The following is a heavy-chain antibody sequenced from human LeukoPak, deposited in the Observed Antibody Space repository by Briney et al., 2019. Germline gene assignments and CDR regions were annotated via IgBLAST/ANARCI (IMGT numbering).Heavy chain of an antibody. CDR2: INPNSGGT. D-gene: IGHD6-13*01. Sequence: ASVKVSCKASGYTFTGYYMHWVRQAPGQGLEWMGWINPNSGGTNYAQKFQGRVTMTRDTSISTAYMELSSLRSEDTAVYYCAVSYSKSYYFDYWGQGTLVTVSS. J-gene: IGHJ4*02. V-gene: IGHV1-2*02. CDR3: AVSYSKSYYFDY. CDR1: GYTFTGYY.